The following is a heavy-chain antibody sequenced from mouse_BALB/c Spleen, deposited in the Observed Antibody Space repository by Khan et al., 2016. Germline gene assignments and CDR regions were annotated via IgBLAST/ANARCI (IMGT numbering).Heavy chain of an antibody. J-gene: IGHJ3*01. CDR2: IDPANGNT. Sequence: VQLQQPGAELVKPGASVKLSCTASGFNIKDTYMHWVKQRPEQGLEWIGRIDPANGNTKYDPKFQGKATITADTSSNTAYLPLSSLTSADTAVYYGARGGGVYWGQGTLVTVSA. CDR3: ARGGGVY. V-gene: IGHV14-3*02. CDR1: GFNIKDTY.